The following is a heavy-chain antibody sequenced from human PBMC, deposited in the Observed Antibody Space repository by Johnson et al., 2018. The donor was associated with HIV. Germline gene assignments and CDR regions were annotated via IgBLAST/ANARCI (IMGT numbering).Heavy chain of an antibody. D-gene: IGHD5-18*01. CDR1: GFTFSTYV. J-gene: IGHJ3*02. Sequence: QVQLVESGGGVVQPGRSLRLSCAASGFTFSTYVMYWVRQAPGKGLEWVAVIYSGGSTYYADSVKGRFTISRDNSKNTLYLQMNSLRAEDTAVYYCAKGGYSYGNAFDIWGQGTMVTVSS. CDR3: AKGGYSYGNAFDI. CDR2: IYSGGST. V-gene: IGHV3-NL1*01.